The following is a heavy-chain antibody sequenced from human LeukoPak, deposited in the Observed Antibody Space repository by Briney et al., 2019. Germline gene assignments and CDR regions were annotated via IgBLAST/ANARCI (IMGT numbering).Heavy chain of an antibody. D-gene: IGHD5-12*01. CDR1: GGSISSNSYY. Sequence: SETLSLTCTVSGGSISSNSYYWGWIRQPPGKGLEWIGYIYYSGSTNYNPSLKSRVTISVDTSKNQFSLKLTSVTAADTAVYYCARISFHTPGYSGYDTYFFDYWGQGTLVTVSS. J-gene: IGHJ4*02. V-gene: IGHV4-61*05. CDR2: IYYSGST. CDR3: ARISFHTPGYSGYDTYFFDY.